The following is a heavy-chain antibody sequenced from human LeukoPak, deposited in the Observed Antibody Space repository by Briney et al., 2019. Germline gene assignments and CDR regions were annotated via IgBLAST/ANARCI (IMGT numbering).Heavy chain of an antibody. CDR1: GKSLTRVS. CDR2: LDPEHGGR. J-gene: IGHJ5*02. CDR3: ATATIIWGSYRSWLDT. V-gene: IGHV1-24*01. Sequence: GASVKVSCKVSGKSLTRVSIHWVRQSPGKGLEWMGGLDPEHGGRLYAQTFQGRVTMTEDASTDTAYMELNRLRSEDTAVYYCATATIIWGSYRSWLDTWGQGTLLTDSS. D-gene: IGHD3-16*02.